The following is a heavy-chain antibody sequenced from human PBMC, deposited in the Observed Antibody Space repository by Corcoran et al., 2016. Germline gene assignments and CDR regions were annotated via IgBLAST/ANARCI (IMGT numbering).Heavy chain of an antibody. V-gene: IGHV4-34*01. D-gene: IGHD2-2*01. Sequence: QVQLQQWGAGLLKPSETLSLTCAVYGGSFSGYSWSWIRQPPGKGLEWIGEINHSGSTNYNPSLKSRVTISVDTSKNQFSLTLSAVTAADTAVYYCARGHIVVVPAAIHYGMDVWGQGTTVTVSS. CDR2: INHSGST. CDR3: ARGHIVVVPAAIHYGMDV. CDR1: GGSFSGYS. J-gene: IGHJ6*02.